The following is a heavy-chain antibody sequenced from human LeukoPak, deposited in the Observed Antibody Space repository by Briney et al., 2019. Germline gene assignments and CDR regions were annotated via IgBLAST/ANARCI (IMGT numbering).Heavy chain of an antibody. Sequence: PGGSLSLSCAASGFTVSSNYMSWVRQAPGKGLEWVSVIYSGGSTYYADSVKGRLTISRDNSKNTLYLQMNSLRAEDTAVYYCARDDLYGDYDAFDIWGQGTMVTVSS. D-gene: IGHD4-17*01. CDR2: IYSGGST. CDR1: GFTVSSNY. V-gene: IGHV3-53*01. CDR3: ARDDLYGDYDAFDI. J-gene: IGHJ3*02.